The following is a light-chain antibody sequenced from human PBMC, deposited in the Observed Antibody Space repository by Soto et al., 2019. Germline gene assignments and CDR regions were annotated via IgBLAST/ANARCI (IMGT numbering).Light chain of an antibody. CDR2: EAS. CDR1: HDISTF. V-gene: IGKV1-9*01. CDR3: QQIYTLPFT. Sequence: DIQLTQSPSLLSASIGDRVTITCRASHDISTFLAWYQQKPGKAPKLLIYEASTLQSGVPSRFRGNGSWTEFTLTISGLLPEDFAAYHFQQIYTLPFTFGQGTRL. J-gene: IGKJ5*01.